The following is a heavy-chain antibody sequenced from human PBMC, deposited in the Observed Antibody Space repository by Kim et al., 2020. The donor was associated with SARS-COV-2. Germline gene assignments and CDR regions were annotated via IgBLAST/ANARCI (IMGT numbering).Heavy chain of an antibody. CDR3: AGLEMTGIGGRGWFDR. V-gene: IGHV4-39*01. CDR2: VYYSGST. D-gene: IGHD1-1*01. Sequence: SETLSLTCTVSGGSISRSNSHWGWIRQPPGKGLEWIGSVYYSGSTFYNPSLKSRVTISVDTSENQLSLKLTSVTAADTAVYYCAGLEMTGIGGRGWFDR. J-gene: IGHJ5*02. CDR1: GGSISRSNSH.